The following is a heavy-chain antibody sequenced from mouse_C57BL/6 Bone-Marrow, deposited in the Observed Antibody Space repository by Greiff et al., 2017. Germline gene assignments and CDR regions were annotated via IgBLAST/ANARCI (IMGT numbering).Heavy chain of an antibody. J-gene: IGHJ4*01. Sequence: QVQLKQSGAELVRPGTSVKMSCKASGYTFTNYWIGWAKQRPGHGLEWIGDIYPGGGYTNYNEKFKGKATLTADKSSSTAYMQLSSLTSEDSAIYYCANSYYAMDDWGQGTSVTVSS. CDR3: ANSYYAMDD. V-gene: IGHV1-63*01. CDR2: IYPGGGYT. D-gene: IGHD1-3*01. CDR1: GYTFTNYW.